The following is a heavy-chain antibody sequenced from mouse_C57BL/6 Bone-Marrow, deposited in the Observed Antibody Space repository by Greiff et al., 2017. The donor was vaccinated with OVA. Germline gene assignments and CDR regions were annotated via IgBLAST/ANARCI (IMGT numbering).Heavy chain of an antibody. V-gene: IGHV1-26*01. Sequence: EVQLQQSGPELVKPGASVKISCKASGYTFTDYYMNWVKQSHGKSLEWIGDINPNNGGTSYNQKFKGKATMTVDKSSSTAYMELRSLTSADSAVYYCARNYDCPFDDWGQGTTLTVSS. CDR2: INPNNGGT. CDR3: ARNYDCPFDD. J-gene: IGHJ2*01. D-gene: IGHD2-4*01. CDR1: GYTFTDYY.